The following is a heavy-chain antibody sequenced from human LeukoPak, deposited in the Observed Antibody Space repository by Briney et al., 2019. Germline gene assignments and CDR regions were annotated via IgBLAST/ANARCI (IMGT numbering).Heavy chain of an antibody. Sequence: SVKVSCKASGGTFSNYAISWVRQAPGQGLEWMGGIIPLLGTRNYAQKFQDRVTITADESTNTAYMELSSLRSEDTAVYYCARDSVGDIIIHGIDIWGQGTMVTVSS. J-gene: IGHJ3*02. V-gene: IGHV1-69*01. CDR2: IIPLLGTR. D-gene: IGHD3-3*01. CDR3: ARDSVGDIIIHGIDI. CDR1: GGTFSNYA.